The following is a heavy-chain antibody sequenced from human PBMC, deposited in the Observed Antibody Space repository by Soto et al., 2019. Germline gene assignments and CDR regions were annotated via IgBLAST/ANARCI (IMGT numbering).Heavy chain of an antibody. J-gene: IGHJ4*02. CDR2: MYHSGST. CDR3: ARRYSGYGDY. D-gene: IGHD5-12*01. V-gene: IGHV4-30-2*01. CDR1: GGSISSGGYS. Sequence: PSETLSLTCAVSGGSISSGGYSWSWIRQPPGKGLEWIGYMYHSGSTYHNPSLKSRVTISVDTSKNQFSLKLSSVTGADTAVYYWARRYSGYGDYWGQGTLVTVSS.